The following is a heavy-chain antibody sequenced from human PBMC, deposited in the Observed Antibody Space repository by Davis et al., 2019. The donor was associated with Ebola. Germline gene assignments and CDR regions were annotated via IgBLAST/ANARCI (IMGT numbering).Heavy chain of an antibody. CDR1: GGSVSSGSYS. J-gene: IGHJ6*02. V-gene: IGHV4-61*01. Sequence: MPSETLSPTCPALGGSVSSGSYSWCWIRQPPGKGLERIGYIYYSGSTNYNPSLKSPVTISVDKSKNQFSLKLSSATAADTAVYYCASLDYYGLDVWGQGTTVTVSS. CDR3: ASLDYYGLDV. CDR2: IYYSGST.